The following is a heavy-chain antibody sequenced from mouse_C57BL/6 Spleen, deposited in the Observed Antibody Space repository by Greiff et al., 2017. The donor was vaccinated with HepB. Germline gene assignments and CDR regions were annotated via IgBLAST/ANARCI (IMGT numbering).Heavy chain of an antibody. CDR2: IYPRDGST. D-gene: IGHD2-5*01. V-gene: IGHV1-78*01. CDR3: ARKGYSNYVPYYFDY. CDR1: GYTFTDHT. J-gene: IGHJ2*01. Sequence: VQLQQSDAELVKPGASVKISCKVSGYTFTDHTIHWMKQRPEQGLEWIGYIYPRDGSTKYSEKFKGKATLTADKSSSTAYMQLNSLTSEDSAVYFCARKGYSNYVPYYFDYWGQGTTLTVSS.